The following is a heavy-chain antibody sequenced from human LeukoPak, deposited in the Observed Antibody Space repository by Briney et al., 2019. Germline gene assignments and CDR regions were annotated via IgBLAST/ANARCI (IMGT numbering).Heavy chain of an antibody. Sequence: GRSLGLSCSASEFTFRSGGMHWVRQAPGKGLEWVAFISNDGSRKYYEDSVKGRFTISRDNSKNTVYLQMNNLRGEDTAVYYCAKDRSTTWSFDYWGQGTLVTVSS. D-gene: IGHD6-13*01. CDR2: ISNDGSRK. CDR3: AKDRSTTWSFDY. V-gene: IGHV3-30*18. CDR1: EFTFRSGG. J-gene: IGHJ4*02.